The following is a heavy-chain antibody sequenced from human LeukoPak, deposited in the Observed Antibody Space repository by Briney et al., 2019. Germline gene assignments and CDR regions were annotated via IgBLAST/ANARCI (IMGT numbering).Heavy chain of an antibody. D-gene: IGHD2-21*02. CDR2: ISGSGGST. CDR3: ARVEGLYCGGDCYAA. J-gene: IGHJ5*02. V-gene: IGHV3-23*01. CDR1: GFTFSSYA. Sequence: GGSLRLSCAASGFTFSSYAMSWVRQAPGKGLEWVSAISGSGGSTYYADSVKGRFTISRDNAKNSLYLQMNSLRAEDTAVYYCARVEGLYCGGDCYAAWGQGTLVTVSS.